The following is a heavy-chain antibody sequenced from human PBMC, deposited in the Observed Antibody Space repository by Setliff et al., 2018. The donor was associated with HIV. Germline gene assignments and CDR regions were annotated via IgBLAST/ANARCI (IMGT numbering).Heavy chain of an antibody. CDR2: ISPYNGNT. Sequence: ASVKVSCKASGYTFTNFGITWVRQAPGQGLEWMGWISPYNGNTNYAPELHGRVTMTTNTSTSTASLELRSLRSDDTAVYYCARDRIPSKWLLESDYWGQGTLVTVSS. CDR3: ARDRIPSKWLLESDY. D-gene: IGHD3-22*01. CDR1: GYTFTNFG. V-gene: IGHV1-18*01. J-gene: IGHJ4*02.